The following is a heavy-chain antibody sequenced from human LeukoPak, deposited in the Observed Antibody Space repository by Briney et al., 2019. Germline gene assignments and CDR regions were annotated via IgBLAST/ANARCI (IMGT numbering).Heavy chain of an antibody. V-gene: IGHV4-59*01. D-gene: IGHD3-10*01. CDR1: GGSISSYY. J-gene: IGHJ5*02. CDR2: IYYSGST. CDR3: AREASIRGVIGYNWFDP. Sequence: PSETLSLTCTVSGGSISSYYWSWIRRPPGKGLEWIGYIYYSGSTNYNPSLKSRVTISVDTSKNQFSLKLSSVTAADTAVYYCAREASIRGVIGYNWFDPWGQGTLVTVSS.